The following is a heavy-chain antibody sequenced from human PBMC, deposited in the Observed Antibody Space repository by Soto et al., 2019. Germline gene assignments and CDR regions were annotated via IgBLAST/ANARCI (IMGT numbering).Heavy chain of an antibody. CDR2: IIPIFGTA. Sequence: SVKVSCKASGGTFSSYAISWVRQAPGQGLEWMGGIIPIFGTANYAQKFQGRVTITADESTSTAYMELSSLRSEDTAVYYCAVRINDFWSGYLYYYYGMDVWGQGTTVTVSS. CDR1: GGTFSSYA. D-gene: IGHD3-3*01. CDR3: AVRINDFWSGYLYYYYGMDV. J-gene: IGHJ6*02. V-gene: IGHV1-69*13.